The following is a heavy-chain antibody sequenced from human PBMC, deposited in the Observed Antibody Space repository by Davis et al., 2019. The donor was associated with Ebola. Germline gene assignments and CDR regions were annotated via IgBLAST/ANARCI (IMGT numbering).Heavy chain of an antibody. Sequence: GESLKISCAVSGFPFSSYFMDWVRLTPGKGLEWVGLSRNKENRYNTEYAASVRGRFTISRDDSKNTLYLQMNSLKTEDTAVYYCTTDRNYDFWSGYWAYYYYGMDVWGKGTTVTVSS. J-gene: IGHJ6*04. D-gene: IGHD3-3*01. CDR3: TTDRNYDFWSGYWAYYYYGMDV. CDR1: GFPFSSYF. V-gene: IGHV3-72*01. CDR2: SRNKENRYNT.